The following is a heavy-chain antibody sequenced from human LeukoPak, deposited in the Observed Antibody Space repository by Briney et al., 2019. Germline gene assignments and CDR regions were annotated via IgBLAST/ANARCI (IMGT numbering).Heavy chain of an antibody. CDR2: IYTSGST. Sequence: SETLSLTCTVSGGSISSYYWSWTRQPAGKGLEWIGRIYTSGSTNYNPSLKSRVTISVDTSKNQFSLKLSSVTAADTAMYYCARVYYGSGSYDYFDYWGQGTLVTVSS. CDR1: GGSISSYY. CDR3: ARVYYGSGSYDYFDY. D-gene: IGHD3-10*01. V-gene: IGHV4-4*07. J-gene: IGHJ4*02.